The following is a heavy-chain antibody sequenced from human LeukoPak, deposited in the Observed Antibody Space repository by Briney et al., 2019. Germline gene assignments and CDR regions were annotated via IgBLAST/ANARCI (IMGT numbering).Heavy chain of an antibody. CDR3: ARATRGYSYGPFDY. Sequence: SETLSLTCTVSGGSISSYYWSWIRQPPGKGLEWIGYIYYSGNTNYNPSLKSRVTIPVDTSKNQFSLKLSSVTAADTAVYYCARATRGYSYGPFDYWGQGTLVTVSS. CDR2: IYYSGNT. D-gene: IGHD5-18*01. CDR1: GGSISSYY. V-gene: IGHV4-59*01. J-gene: IGHJ4*02.